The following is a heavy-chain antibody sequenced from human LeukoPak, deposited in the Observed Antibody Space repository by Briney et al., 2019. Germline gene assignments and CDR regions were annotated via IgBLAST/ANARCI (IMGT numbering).Heavy chain of an antibody. CDR2: TNPSGGST. Sequence: GASVKVSCKASGYTFTSYYMHWVRQAPGQGLEWMGITNPSGGSTSYAQKFQGRVTMTRDTSTSTVYMELSSLRSEDTAVYYCARDYPEYYFDYWGQGTLVTVSS. CDR3: ARDYPEYYFDY. CDR1: GYTFTSYY. V-gene: IGHV1-46*01. J-gene: IGHJ4*02.